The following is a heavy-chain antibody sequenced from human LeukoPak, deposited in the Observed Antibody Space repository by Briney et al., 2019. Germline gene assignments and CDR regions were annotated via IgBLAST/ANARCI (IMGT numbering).Heavy chain of an antibody. CDR3: ARDGARDRAFDI. J-gene: IGHJ3*02. CDR2: IYSGGST. V-gene: IGHV3-66*01. Sequence: PGGSLRLSCAASGFTVSSKYMSWVRQAPGKGLEWVSVIYSGGSTYYADSVKGRFTISRDNSKNTLYLQMNSLRAEATAVYYCARDGARDRAFDIWGQGTMVTVSS. D-gene: IGHD3-16*01. CDR1: GFTVSSKY.